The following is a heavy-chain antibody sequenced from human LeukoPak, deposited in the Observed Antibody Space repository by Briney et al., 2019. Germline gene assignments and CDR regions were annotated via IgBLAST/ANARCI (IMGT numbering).Heavy chain of an antibody. J-gene: IGHJ6*02. Sequence: SVTLSLTCAVYGGSFSGYYWSWIRQPPGKGLEWIGEINHSGSTNYNPSLKSRVTISVDTSKNQFSLKLSSVTAADTAVYYCARGLGYCSGGSCYGPYYYYYGMDVWGQGTTVTVSS. CDR2: INHSGST. D-gene: IGHD2-15*01. CDR3: ARGLGYCSGGSCYGPYYYYYGMDV. V-gene: IGHV4-34*01. CDR1: GGSFSGYY.